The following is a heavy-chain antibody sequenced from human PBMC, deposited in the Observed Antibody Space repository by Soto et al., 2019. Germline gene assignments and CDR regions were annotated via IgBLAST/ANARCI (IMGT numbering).Heavy chain of an antibody. CDR2: VNPDNHNT. J-gene: IGHJ4*02. Sequence: ASVKVTCKVSGYRFPSYGINWVRQAPGQGLEWVGWVNPDNHNTNYAQNFQHRVSLTTDTSTNTAFLELRGLRSDDTAVNYCARLRFGDPFDYWGQGTLVTVSS. V-gene: IGHV1-18*01. CDR1: GYRFPSYG. CDR3: ARLRFGDPFDY. D-gene: IGHD3-16*01.